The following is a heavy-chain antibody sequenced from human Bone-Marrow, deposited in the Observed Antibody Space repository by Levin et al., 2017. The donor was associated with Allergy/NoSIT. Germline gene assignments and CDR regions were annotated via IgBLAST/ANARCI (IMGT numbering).Heavy chain of an antibody. Sequence: GESLKISCQGFGYSFNSNWIGWVRQMPGKGLEWMGVIYPGDSDTRYSPSFQGQVTISVDKSINTAYLQWSSLKASDTAMYYCVRRPGYRSGQHYYFYGMDVWGQGTTVTVSS. CDR3: VRRPGYRSGQHYYFYGMDV. D-gene: IGHD6-25*01. CDR1: GYSFNSNW. J-gene: IGHJ6*02. V-gene: IGHV5-51*01. CDR2: IYPGDSDT.